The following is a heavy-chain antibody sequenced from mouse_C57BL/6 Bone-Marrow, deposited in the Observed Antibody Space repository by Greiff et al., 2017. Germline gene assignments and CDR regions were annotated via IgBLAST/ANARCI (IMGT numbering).Heavy chain of an antibody. Sequence: EVKLMESGGGLVQSGRSLRLSCATSGFTFSDFYMEWVRQAPGKGLEWIAASSNKANDYTTEYSASVKGRFIVSRDTSQSILYLQMNALRAEDTAIYYCAREGMDYWGQGTSVTVSS. CDR1: GFTFSDFY. V-gene: IGHV7-1*01. J-gene: IGHJ4*01. CDR3: AREGMDY. CDR2: SSNKANDYTT.